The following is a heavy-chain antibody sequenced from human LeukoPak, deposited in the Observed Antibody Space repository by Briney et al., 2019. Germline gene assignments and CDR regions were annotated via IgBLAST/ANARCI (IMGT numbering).Heavy chain of an antibody. Sequence: PSETLSLTCTVSGGSISSSSYYWGWIRQPPGKGLEWIGSIYYSGSTYYNPSLKSRVTISVDTSKNQFSLKLSSVTAADTAVYYCARAGYYSFDYWGQGTLSPSPQ. D-gene: IGHD3-9*01. CDR2: IYYSGST. V-gene: IGHV4-39*01. CDR3: ARAGYYSFDY. CDR1: GGSISSSSYY. J-gene: IGHJ4*02.